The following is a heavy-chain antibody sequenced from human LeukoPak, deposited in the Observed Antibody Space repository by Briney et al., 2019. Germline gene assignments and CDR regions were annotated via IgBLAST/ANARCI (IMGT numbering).Heavy chain of an antibody. V-gene: IGHV3-20*04. CDR1: GFTFDDYG. Sequence: PGGSLRLSCAASGFTFDDYGMTWVRQAPGKGLEWVSGINWNGGTTGHADSVKGRFTISRDNAKSSLYLQMNSVTAEDTALYYRARGPHYYDSSGYGAFDMWGQGTMVIVSS. CDR2: INWNGGTT. D-gene: IGHD3-22*01. CDR3: ARGPHYYDSSGYGAFDM. J-gene: IGHJ3*02.